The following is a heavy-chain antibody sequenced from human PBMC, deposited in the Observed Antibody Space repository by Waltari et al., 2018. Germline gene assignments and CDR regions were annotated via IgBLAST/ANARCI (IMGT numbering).Heavy chain of an antibody. D-gene: IGHD5-12*01. CDR1: GGSISSGNW. CDR3: ARDRGLRGGYDA. J-gene: IGHJ5*02. CDR2: IYHSGST. Sequence: QVQLQESGPGLVKPSGTLSLTCVVYGGSISSGNWWSWVRQPPGKGLEWIGEIYHSGSTDYNPYLESRLSIALDKSKNQFSLNRSAVTAEDTAVYYCARDRGLRGGYDAWGQGTLVTVSS. V-gene: IGHV4-4*02.